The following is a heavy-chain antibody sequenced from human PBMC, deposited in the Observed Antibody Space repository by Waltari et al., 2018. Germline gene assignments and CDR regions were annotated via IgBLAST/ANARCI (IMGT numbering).Heavy chain of an antibody. Sequence: EVQLVQSGTEVKKPGESLKISCEASGFSFSSYWIAWVRQTPGKGLEWMGINNPGESHIRYSPSFQGQVTISADDSKTTAYLHWTSLKASDSGIYYCARQGFGELYSLDYWGQGTLVTVSS. CDR1: GFSFSSYW. V-gene: IGHV5-51*01. J-gene: IGHJ4*02. CDR2: NNPGESHI. D-gene: IGHD3-10*01. CDR3: ARQGFGELYSLDY.